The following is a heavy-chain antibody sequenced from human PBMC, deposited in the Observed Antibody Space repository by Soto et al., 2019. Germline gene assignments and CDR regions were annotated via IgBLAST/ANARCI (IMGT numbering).Heavy chain of an antibody. CDR2: ISYDGSNK. CDR1: GFTFSSYG. Sequence: QVQLVESGGGVVQPGRSLRLSCAASGFTFSSYGMHWVRQAPGKGLEWVAVISYDGSNKYYADSVKGRFTISRDNSKNTLYLQMNCLRAEDTAVYYCAKGPGYGGSYYVEYYFDYWGQGTLVTVSS. J-gene: IGHJ4*02. D-gene: IGHD1-26*01. CDR3: AKGPGYGGSYYVEYYFDY. V-gene: IGHV3-30*18.